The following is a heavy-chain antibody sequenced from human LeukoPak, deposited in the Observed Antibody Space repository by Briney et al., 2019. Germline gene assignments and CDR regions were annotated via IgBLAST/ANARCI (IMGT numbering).Heavy chain of an antibody. Sequence: PGGSLRLSCAASGFTFSTYAMPWVRQAPGKGLEWVAVIWYDGSNKYYADSVKGRFTISRDNSKNTLFLQMNSLRAEDTAVYCCARAQLEQLWLLFDYWGQGTLVTVSS. CDR2: IWYDGSNK. CDR3: ARAQLEQLWLLFDY. J-gene: IGHJ4*02. CDR1: GFTFSTYA. V-gene: IGHV3-33*01. D-gene: IGHD5-18*01.